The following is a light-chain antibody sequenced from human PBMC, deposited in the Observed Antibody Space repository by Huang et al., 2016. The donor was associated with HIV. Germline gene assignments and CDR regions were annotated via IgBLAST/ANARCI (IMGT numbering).Light chain of an antibody. J-gene: IGKJ5*01. CDR3: MQSLQTPGT. CDR2: SGS. V-gene: IGKV2-28*01. Sequence: DIVMIQSPLSLSVTPGEAASISCRSSQGLLHGNGYNYLEWYLQKPGQSPQLLIYSGSDRAPGVPARFSASGSGTDFSLTISSVEAEDIGIYYCMQSLQTPGTFGQGTRLDIK. CDR1: QGLLHGNGYNY.